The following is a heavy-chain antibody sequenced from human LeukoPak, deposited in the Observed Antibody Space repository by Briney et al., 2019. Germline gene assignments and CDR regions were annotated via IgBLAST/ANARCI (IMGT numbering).Heavy chain of an antibody. V-gene: IGHV4-39*07. Sequence: SETLSLTCTVSGGSISSSNYYWGWIRQPPGRGLEWIGNIYYSGSTYYNPSLKSRVTIFIDMSKNQFSLKLISVTAADTAVYYCARVLVNGQQWVTYYFMDVWGKGTTVTVSS. CDR3: ARVLVNGQQWVTYYFMDV. CDR2: IYYSGST. CDR1: GGSISSSNYY. D-gene: IGHD6-19*01. J-gene: IGHJ6*03.